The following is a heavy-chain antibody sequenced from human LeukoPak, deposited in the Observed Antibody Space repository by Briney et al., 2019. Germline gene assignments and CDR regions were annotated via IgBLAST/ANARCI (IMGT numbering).Heavy chain of an antibody. CDR1: GFTFSSYA. CDR3: ARDMKAYYDSSAGAIDY. Sequence: PGRSLRLSCAASGFTFSSYAMHWVRQAPGKGLEWVAVISYDGSNKYYADSVKGRFTIPRDNSKNTLYLQMNSLRAEDTAVYYCARDMKAYYDSSAGAIDYWGQGTLVTVSS. J-gene: IGHJ4*02. V-gene: IGHV3-30*04. D-gene: IGHD3-22*01. CDR2: ISYDGSNK.